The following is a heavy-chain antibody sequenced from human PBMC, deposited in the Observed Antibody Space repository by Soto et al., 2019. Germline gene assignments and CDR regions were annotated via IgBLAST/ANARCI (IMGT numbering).Heavy chain of an antibody. V-gene: IGHV3-23*01. CDR1: GFTFRNYA. CDR3: AKDAQWELLLRYFDY. Sequence: EVQLLESGGDLVQPGGSLRLSCAASGFTFRNYALSWVRQAPGKGLEWVSGISGSGDSTYYADSVKGRFTISRDNSKNPLYLQMNSLRAEDTAVYYCAKDAQWELLLRYFDYWGQGTLVTVSS. J-gene: IGHJ4*02. CDR2: ISGSGDST. D-gene: IGHD1-26*01.